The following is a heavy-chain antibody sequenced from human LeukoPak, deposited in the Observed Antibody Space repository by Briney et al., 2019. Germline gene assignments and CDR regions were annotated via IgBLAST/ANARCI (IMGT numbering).Heavy chain of an antibody. Sequence: SETLSLTCTVSGGSISSYYWSWIRPPPGEGLEWIGYTYYSGSTNYNPSPKSPVTISVDTSKNQFSLKLSSVTAADTAVYYCARNGGVAATKFADVWGKGTTVTVSS. CDR1: GGSISSYY. J-gene: IGHJ6*04. D-gene: IGHD2-15*01. V-gene: IGHV4-59*01. CDR2: TYYSGST. CDR3: ARNGGVAATKFADV.